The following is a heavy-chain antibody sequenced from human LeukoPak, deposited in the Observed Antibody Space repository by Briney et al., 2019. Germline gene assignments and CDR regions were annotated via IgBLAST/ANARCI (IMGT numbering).Heavy chain of an antibody. D-gene: IGHD7-27*01. CDR3: AKPLTGVSSDYFDY. CDR2: IYSGGST. J-gene: IGHJ4*02. CDR1: GFTVSSNY. V-gene: IGHV3-53*05. Sequence: GGSLRLSCAASGFTVSSNYMSWVRQAPGKGLEWVSVIYSGGSTYYADSVKGRFTISRDNSKNTLYLQMNSLRAEDTAVYYCAKPLTGVSSDYFDYWGQGTLVTVSS.